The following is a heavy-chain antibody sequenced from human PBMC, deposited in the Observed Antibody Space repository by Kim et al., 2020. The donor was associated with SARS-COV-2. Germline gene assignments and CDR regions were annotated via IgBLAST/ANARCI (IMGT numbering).Heavy chain of an antibody. CDR1: GYTFTSYG. Sequence: ASVKVSCKASGYTFTSYGISWVRQAPGQGLEWMGWISAYNGNTNYAQKLQGRVTMTTDTSTSTAYMELRSLRSDDTAVYYCARDGWDYGDYGMEKGDAFDIWGQGTMVTVSS. CDR3: ARDGWDYGDYGMEKGDAFDI. V-gene: IGHV1-18*01. CDR2: ISAYNGNT. D-gene: IGHD4-17*01. J-gene: IGHJ3*02.